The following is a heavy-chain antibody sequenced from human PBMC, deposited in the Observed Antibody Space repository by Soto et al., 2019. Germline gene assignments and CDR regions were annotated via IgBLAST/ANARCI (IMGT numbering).Heavy chain of an antibody. D-gene: IGHD1-1*01. CDR3: ARVDNEANWFDP. CDR2: IIPIFGTT. CDR1: GGTFSSYA. J-gene: IGHJ5*02. V-gene: IGHV1-69*06. Sequence: SVKVSCKASGGTFSSYAISWVRQAPGQGLEWMGGIIPIFGTTNYAQKFQGRVTMTADTSTSTAYMELRSLRSDDTAVYYCARVDNEANWFDPWGQGTLVTVSS.